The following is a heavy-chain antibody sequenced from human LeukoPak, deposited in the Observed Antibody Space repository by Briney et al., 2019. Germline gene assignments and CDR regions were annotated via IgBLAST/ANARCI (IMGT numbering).Heavy chain of an antibody. CDR3: ARKAGYYNY. J-gene: IGHJ4*02. Sequence: GASVKVSCKASGYTFTSYYIHWVRQAPGQGLEWVGWINPNSGGTTYAQRFQGRVTMTRDTSISTVHMEMSRLTSDDTAVYYCARKAGYYNYWGQGTLVSVSS. CDR1: GYTFTSYY. CDR2: INPNSGGT. V-gene: IGHV1-2*02.